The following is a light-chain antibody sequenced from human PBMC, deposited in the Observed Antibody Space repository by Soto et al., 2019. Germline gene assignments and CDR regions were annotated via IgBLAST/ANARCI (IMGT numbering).Light chain of an antibody. J-gene: IGKJ4*01. Sequence: EIVLTQSPGFLSLSPVEEATLSCRASQSVASSKLAWYQQKPGQAPSLLMFAAYSRASGTPDRFYGSGSGTDFTLTISRLEPEDFAVYYCQQYDSSPLTFGGGTKVDIK. V-gene: IGKV3-20*01. CDR2: AAY. CDR1: QSVASSK. CDR3: QQYDSSPLT.